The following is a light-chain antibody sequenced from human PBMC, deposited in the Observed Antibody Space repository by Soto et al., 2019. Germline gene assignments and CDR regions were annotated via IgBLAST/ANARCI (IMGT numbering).Light chain of an antibody. V-gene: IGKV3-11*01. Sequence: EIVLTQSPATLSLSPGDRATLSCRASQSVRSYLAWYQQKPGQAPRLLVYDISNRATGIPARFTGSGSGTGIKLTISSLGLEAYAVYFCQRRHAWPRNTFGQGTKLQI. J-gene: IGKJ2*01. CDR1: QSVRSY. CDR3: QRRHAWPRNT. CDR2: DIS.